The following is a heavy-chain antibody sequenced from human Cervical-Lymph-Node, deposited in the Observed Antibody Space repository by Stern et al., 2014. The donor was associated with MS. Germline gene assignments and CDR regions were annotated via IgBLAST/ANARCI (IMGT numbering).Heavy chain of an antibody. V-gene: IGHV1-2*02. CDR1: GYIFTDYY. D-gene: IGHD6-6*01. CDR2: INPKSGGT. J-gene: IGHJ5*02. Sequence: VQLLESGAEVEKPGASVKVSCKASGYIFTDYYLHWVRQAPGQGLEWMGRINPKSGGTSYAQSFQGRVTLTRATSITTAYMDLSRLTSDDTAVYYCTRALRIADRPSPGGHWFDPLGQGTLVIVSS. CDR3: TRALRIADRPSPGGHWFDP.